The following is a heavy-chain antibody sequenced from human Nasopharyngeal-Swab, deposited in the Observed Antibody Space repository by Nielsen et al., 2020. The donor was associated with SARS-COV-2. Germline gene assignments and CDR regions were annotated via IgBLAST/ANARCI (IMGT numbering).Heavy chain of an antibody. CDR2: ISYDGSNK. CDR3: ARGSGSYKEILFDY. V-gene: IGHV3-30-3*01. D-gene: IGHD1-26*01. Sequence: GESLKISYAASGFTFSSYAMHWVRQAPGKGLEWVAVISYDGSNKYYADSVKGRFTISRDNSKNTLYLQMNSLRAEDTAVYYCARGSGSYKEILFDYWGQGTLVTVSS. CDR1: GFTFSSYA. J-gene: IGHJ4*02.